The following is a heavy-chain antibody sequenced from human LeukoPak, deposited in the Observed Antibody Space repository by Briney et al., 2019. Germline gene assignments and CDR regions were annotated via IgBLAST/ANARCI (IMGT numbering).Heavy chain of an antibody. V-gene: IGHV4-61*05. CDR1: GGSISSSSYY. D-gene: IGHD3-9*01. J-gene: IGHJ4*02. CDR2: IYYSGST. CDR3: ASSRYFDWLPGGIGY. Sequence: SETLSLTCTVSGGSISSSSYYWGWIRQPPGKGLEWIGYIYYSGSTNYNPSLKSRVTISVDTSKNQFSLKLSSVTAADTAVYYCASSRYFDWLPGGIGYWGQGTLVTVSS.